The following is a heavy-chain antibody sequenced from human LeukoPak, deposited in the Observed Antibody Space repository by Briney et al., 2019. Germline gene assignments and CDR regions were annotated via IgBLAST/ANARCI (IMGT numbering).Heavy chain of an antibody. Sequence: PGGSLRLSCAASGFTFSSYGMHWVRQAPGKGLEWVAVISYDGSNKYYADSVKGRFTISRDNSKNTLYLQMNSLRAEDTAVYYCAKDLEDTAKGDFDYWGQGTLVTVSS. CDR1: GFTFSSYG. J-gene: IGHJ4*02. CDR3: AKDLEDTAKGDFDY. D-gene: IGHD5-18*01. CDR2: ISYDGSNK. V-gene: IGHV3-30*18.